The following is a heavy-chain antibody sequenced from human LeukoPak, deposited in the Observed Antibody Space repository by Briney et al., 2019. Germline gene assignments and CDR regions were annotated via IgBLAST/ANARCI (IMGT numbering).Heavy chain of an antibody. V-gene: IGHV1-8*01. CDR3: ARGKRGIAAAFLYYYYYMDV. CDR1: GYTFTSYD. D-gene: IGHD6-13*01. Sequence: ASVMVSCKASGYTFTSYDINWVRQATGRGLEWMGWMNPNSGNTGYAQKFQGRVTMTRNTSISTAYMELSSLRSEDTAVYYCARGKRGIAAAFLYYYYYMDVWGKGTTVTVSS. J-gene: IGHJ6*03. CDR2: MNPNSGNT.